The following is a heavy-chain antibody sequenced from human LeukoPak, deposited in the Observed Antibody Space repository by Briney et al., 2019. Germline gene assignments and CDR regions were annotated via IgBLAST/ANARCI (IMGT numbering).Heavy chain of an antibody. CDR1: GFTFSNAC. Sequence: GGSLRLSCAASGFTFSNACVSWVRQAPGKGLEWVGRIKSKTDGGTTHYAAPVKGRFTISRDDSKNTLYLRMNSLKTEDTAVYFCTTVSFHYGSGSYDYWGQGTLVTVSS. J-gene: IGHJ4*02. V-gene: IGHV3-15*01. CDR2: IKSKTDGGTT. D-gene: IGHD3-10*01. CDR3: TTVSFHYGSGSYDY.